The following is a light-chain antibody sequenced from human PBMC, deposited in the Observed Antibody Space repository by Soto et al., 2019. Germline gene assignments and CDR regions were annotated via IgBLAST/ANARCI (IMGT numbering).Light chain of an antibody. CDR1: QTISNS. CDR2: AVS. V-gene: IGKV1-39*01. J-gene: IGKJ2*01. Sequence: DIQMDQSPSSLSASVGNRVTITCRASQTISNSVNWYQQKPGTAPKLLIYAVSKLQTGVPLRFTGSRAAAEFTLTISGLQREDFATYYCQQSHTTPYTFGQGTKLELQ. CDR3: QQSHTTPYT.